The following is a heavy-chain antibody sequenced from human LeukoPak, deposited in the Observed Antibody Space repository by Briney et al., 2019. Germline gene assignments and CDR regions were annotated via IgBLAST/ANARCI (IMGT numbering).Heavy chain of an antibody. Sequence: ASVKVSCKASGYTFITYGINWVRQAPGQGPEWMAWINPYNGNIDYSPRLQGRVTVTTDTSTTTAHMELGSLRSDDTAVYYCARDGGDGIDYWGQRTLVTVSS. J-gene: IGHJ4*02. V-gene: IGHV1-18*01. CDR2: INPYNGNI. CDR1: GYTFITYG. D-gene: IGHD2-21*01. CDR3: ARDGGDGIDY.